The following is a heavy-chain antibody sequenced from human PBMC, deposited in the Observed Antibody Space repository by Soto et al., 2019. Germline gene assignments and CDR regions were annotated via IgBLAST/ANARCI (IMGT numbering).Heavy chain of an antibody. CDR3: ARTYCSGGSCSGQTSYYYGMDV. CDR2: IIPILGIA. D-gene: IGHD2-15*01. CDR1: GGTFSSYT. V-gene: IGHV1-69*02. Sequence: QVQLVQSGAEVKKPGSSVKVSCKASGGTFSSYTISWVRQAPGQGLEWMGRIIPILGIANNAHKFQGRVTITADKSTSTAYMELSSLRSEDTAVYYCARTYCSGGSCSGQTSYYYGMDVWGQGTTVTVSS. J-gene: IGHJ6*02.